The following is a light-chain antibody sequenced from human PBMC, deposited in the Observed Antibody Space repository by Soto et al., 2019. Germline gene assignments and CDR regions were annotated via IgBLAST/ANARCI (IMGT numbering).Light chain of an antibody. Sequence: EIVMTQSPAILSVSPGERATLSCRASQSVRSNLAWYQQKPGQAPRLLIYGASTRATGMPARFSGSGSGTEFTLTISSLQSEDFAVYYCQQYNNWPRTFGQGTKV. V-gene: IGKV3-15*01. CDR1: QSVRSN. CDR2: GAS. CDR3: QQYNNWPRT. J-gene: IGKJ1*01.